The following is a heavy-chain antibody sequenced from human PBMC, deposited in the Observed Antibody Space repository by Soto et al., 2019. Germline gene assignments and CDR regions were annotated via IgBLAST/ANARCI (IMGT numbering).Heavy chain of an antibody. CDR1: GSSFTSYW. D-gene: IGHD2-21*02. V-gene: IGHV5-10-1*01. CDR2: IDPSDSYT. Sequence: PGESLKISCKGSGSSFTSYWISWVRQLPGKGLEWVGRIDPSDSYTNYSPSFQGHVTISADKSISTAYLQWRSLKASDTAMYYWSGLVVVTANDAFDIWGQGTMVTVSS. CDR3: SGLVVVTANDAFDI. J-gene: IGHJ3*02.